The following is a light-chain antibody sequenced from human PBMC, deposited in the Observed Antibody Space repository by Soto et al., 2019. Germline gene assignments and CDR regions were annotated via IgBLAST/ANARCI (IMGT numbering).Light chain of an antibody. J-gene: IGKJ5*01. CDR3: QQYNNWPPIT. V-gene: IGKV3-15*01. CDR1: QSVSSN. Sequence: EIVMTQSPATLSVSPGERATLSCRASQSVSSNLPWYQQKPGQAPKLLIYGASTRATGIPARFSGSGSGTEFAVTIRSLQSEDFAVYYCQQYNNWPPITFGQGTRLEIK. CDR2: GAS.